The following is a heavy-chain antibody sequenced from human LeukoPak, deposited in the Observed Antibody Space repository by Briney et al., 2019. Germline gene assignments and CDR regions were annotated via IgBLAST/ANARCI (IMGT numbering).Heavy chain of an antibody. V-gene: IGHV1-8*01. CDR2: MNPNSGNT. Sequence: ASVKVSCKASGYTFTSYDINWVRQATGRGLEWMGWMNPNSGNTGYAQKFQGRVTMTRNTSISTAYMELSSLRSEDTAVYYCAREKLSGYDYYYYGMDVWGQGTTVTVSS. CDR3: AREKLSGYDYYYYGMDV. CDR1: GYTFTSYD. J-gene: IGHJ6*02. D-gene: IGHD3-22*01.